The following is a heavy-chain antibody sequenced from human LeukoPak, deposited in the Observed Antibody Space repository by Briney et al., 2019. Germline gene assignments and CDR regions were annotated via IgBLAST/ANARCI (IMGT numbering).Heavy chain of an antibody. Sequence: GGSLRLSCAASGFTFSSYGMHWVRQAPGKGLEWVAFIRYDGSNKYYADSVKGRFTISRDNSKNTLYLQMNSLRAEDTAVYYCAKVMVDIVVVPAADYYYYYMDVWGKGTTVTISS. J-gene: IGHJ6*03. V-gene: IGHV3-30*02. CDR2: IRYDGSNK. D-gene: IGHD2-2*01. CDR3: AKVMVDIVVVPAADYYYYYMDV. CDR1: GFTFSSYG.